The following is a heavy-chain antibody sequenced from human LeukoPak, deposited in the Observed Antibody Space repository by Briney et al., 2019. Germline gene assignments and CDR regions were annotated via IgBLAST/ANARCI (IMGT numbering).Heavy chain of an antibody. D-gene: IGHD6-13*01. Sequence: SQTLSLTFAISGDSVSSNSAAWNWIRQSPSRGLEWLGSTYYRSKWYNDYAVSVKSRITINPDTSKNQFSLQLNSVTPEDTAVYYCARETIAAAGTYYYFYYWGQGTLVTVSS. V-gene: IGHV6-1*01. CDR1: GDSVSSNSAA. J-gene: IGHJ4*02. CDR3: ARETIAAAGTYYYFYY. CDR2: TYYRSKWYN.